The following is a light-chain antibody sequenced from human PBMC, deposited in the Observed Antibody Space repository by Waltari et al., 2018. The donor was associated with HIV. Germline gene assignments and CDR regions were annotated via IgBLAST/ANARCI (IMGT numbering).Light chain of an antibody. CDR1: SSDVGGYNY. V-gene: IGLV2-14*01. J-gene: IGLJ2*01. Sequence: QSALTQPASVAGSPGQSITISCTGTSSDVGGYNYVSWYQQHPGKAPKLMIYEVSNRPSGVSNRFSGSNSGNTASLTISGLQAEDEADYYCSSYTSSSLVVFGGGTKLTVL. CDR2: EVS. CDR3: SSYTSSSLVV.